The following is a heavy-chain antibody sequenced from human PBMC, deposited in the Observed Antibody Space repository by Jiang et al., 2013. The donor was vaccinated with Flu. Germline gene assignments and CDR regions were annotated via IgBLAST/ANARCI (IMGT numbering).Heavy chain of an antibody. CDR2: FDPEDGET. Sequence: CGAEVKKPGASVKVSCKVSGYTLTELSMHWVRQAPGKGLEWMGGFDPEDGETIYAQKFQGRVTMTEDTSTDTAYMELSSLRSEDTAVYYCATPPLWFGERSQSYYYYGMDVWGQGTTVTVSS. CDR3: ATPPLWFGERSQSYYYYGMDV. CDR1: GYTLTELS. V-gene: IGHV1-24*01. J-gene: IGHJ6*02. D-gene: IGHD3-10*01.